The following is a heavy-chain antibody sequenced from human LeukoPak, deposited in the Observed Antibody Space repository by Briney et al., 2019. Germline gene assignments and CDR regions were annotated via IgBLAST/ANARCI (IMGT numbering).Heavy chain of an antibody. CDR2: MYYSGST. CDR3: ARQYYDYVWGTHPYYFDY. D-gene: IGHD3-16*01. CDR1: GGSISSRSYY. V-gene: IGHV4-39*07. J-gene: IGHJ4*02. Sequence: SETLSLTCIVSGGSISSRSYYWGWTRQPPGKGLEWIGSMYYSGSTYYNPSLKSRVTISVDTSKNQFSLKLSSVTAADTAVYYCARQYYDYVWGTHPYYFDYWGQGTLVTVSS.